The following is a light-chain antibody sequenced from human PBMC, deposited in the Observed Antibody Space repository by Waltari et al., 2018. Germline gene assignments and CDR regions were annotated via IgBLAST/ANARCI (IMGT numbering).Light chain of an antibody. CDR2: DVN. J-gene: IGLJ3*02. V-gene: IGLV2-14*01. CDR3: ISYTASGAWL. Sequence: QSALTQPASVSGSPGQSITISCAGSSGDVGGYNYVSWYQQYPGNAPTLMIYDVNKRPSVVSYRFSGSKAGNTASLTISGLQGEDEADYYCISYTASGAWLFGGGTKLTVL. CDR1: SGDVGGYNY.